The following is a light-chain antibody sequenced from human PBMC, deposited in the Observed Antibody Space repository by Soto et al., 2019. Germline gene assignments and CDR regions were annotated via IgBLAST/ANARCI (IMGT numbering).Light chain of an antibody. V-gene: IGKV1-5*01. CDR3: QPQHTCSA. Sequence: DIQMTQSPSTLSASVGDRVTITCRASESMSTWLAWYQQKPGKAPKLLIYDASNLESGVPSRFSGRGSGTEFTLTINSLRPDDFSTDHCQPQHTCSAFGQGTKVDIK. J-gene: IGKJ1*01. CDR2: DAS. CDR1: ESMSTW.